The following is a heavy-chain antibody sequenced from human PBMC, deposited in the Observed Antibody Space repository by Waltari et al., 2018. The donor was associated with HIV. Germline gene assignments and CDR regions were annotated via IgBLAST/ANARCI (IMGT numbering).Heavy chain of an antibody. CDR2: ISSSSSTI. CDR3: ARPDFGSYYYFDY. D-gene: IGHD1-26*01. V-gene: IGHV3-48*01. CDR1: GLTFSSYS. Sequence: EVQLVESGGGLVQPGGSLRLSCAASGLTFSSYSMNWVRQAPGKGLEWVSYISSSSSTIYYADSVKGRFTISRDNAKNSLYLQMNSLRAEDTAVYYCARPDFGSYYYFDYWGQGTLVTVSS. J-gene: IGHJ4*02.